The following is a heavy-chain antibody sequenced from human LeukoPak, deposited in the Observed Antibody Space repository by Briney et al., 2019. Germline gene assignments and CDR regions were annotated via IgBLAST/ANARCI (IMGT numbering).Heavy chain of an antibody. Sequence: GGSLRLSCAASGFTFTHYGMNWVRQAPGKGLEGVSGIISSGATTYYTDSVKGRFTISGDNSKNTVYLQMNSLRAEDTAVYYCAKGLPWDAFDIWGQGTMVTVSS. CDR2: IISSGATT. CDR1: GFTFTHYG. CDR3: AKGLPWDAFDI. J-gene: IGHJ3*02. V-gene: IGHV3-23*01.